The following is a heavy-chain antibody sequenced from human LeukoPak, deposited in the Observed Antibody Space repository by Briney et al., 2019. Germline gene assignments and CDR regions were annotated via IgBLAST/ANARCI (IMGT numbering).Heavy chain of an antibody. D-gene: IGHD3-3*01. V-gene: IGHV1-2*02. CDR2: INPNSGGT. J-gene: IGHJ4*02. CDR3: ARERLHDFWSGYYYRAYYFDY. Sequence: ASVKVSCKAPGYTFTGYYMHWVRQAPGQGLEWMGWINPNSGGTNYAQKFQGRVTMTRDTSISTAYMELSRLRSDDAAVYYCARERLHDFWSGYYYRAYYFDYWGQGTLVTVSS. CDR1: GYTFTGYY.